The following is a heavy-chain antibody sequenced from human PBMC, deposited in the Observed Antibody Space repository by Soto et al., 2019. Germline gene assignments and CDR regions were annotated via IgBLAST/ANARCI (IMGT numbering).Heavy chain of an antibody. J-gene: IGHJ4*02. CDR2: IYYSGST. CDR3: ARRGSNSSYRGTQFDY. D-gene: IGHD6-19*01. Sequence: PSETLSLTCTVSGGSISSSSYYWGWIRQPPGKGLEWIGSIYYSGSTYYNPSLKSRVTISVDTSKNQFSLKLSSVTAADTAVYYCARRGSNSSYRGTQFDYWGQGTLVTVSS. CDR1: GGSISSSSYY. V-gene: IGHV4-39*01.